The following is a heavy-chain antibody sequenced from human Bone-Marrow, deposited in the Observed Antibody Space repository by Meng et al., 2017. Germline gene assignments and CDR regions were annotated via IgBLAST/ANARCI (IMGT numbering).Heavy chain of an antibody. CDR3: TKAGSTVTMGWFDP. D-gene: IGHD4-17*01. CDR2: IDWEGRRT. CDR1: GFKFDDYT. J-gene: IGHJ5*02. V-gene: IGHV3-43*01. Sequence: GESLKISCEASGFKFDDYTMHWVRQVPGKGLEWVSLIDWEGRRTDYADSVKGRFTISRDNSKNSLYLQMNSLTTEDSALYYCTKAGSTVTMGWFDPWGQGTLVTVSS.